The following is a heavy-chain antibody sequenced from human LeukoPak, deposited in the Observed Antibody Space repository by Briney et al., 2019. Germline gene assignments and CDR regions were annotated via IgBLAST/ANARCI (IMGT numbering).Heavy chain of an antibody. CDR1: GLTFDNYA. D-gene: IGHD3-10*01. J-gene: IGHJ4*02. CDR3: ADFGSGSHCFDY. Sequence: GSLRLSCTASGLTFDNYAMTWVRQAPGKGLEWVSHISDDGTGTYYADSVKGRFTISRDNSKNMLYLQMDSLRADDTAVYYCADFGSGSHCFDYWGQGTLVTVSS. CDR2: ISDDGTGT. V-gene: IGHV3-23*01.